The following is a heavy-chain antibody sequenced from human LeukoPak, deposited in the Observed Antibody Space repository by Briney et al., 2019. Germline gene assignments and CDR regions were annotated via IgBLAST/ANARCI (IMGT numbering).Heavy chain of an antibody. Sequence: GSLRLSCAASGFTFSSYAMSWVRQAPGKGLEWIGSIYYTGSTYYNPSLQSRVTISVDTSKNQLSLKLSSVTAADTAVYYCARHLYSYGKSYFDYWGQGTLVTVSS. CDR1: GFTFSSYA. J-gene: IGHJ4*02. CDR3: ARHLYSYGKSYFDY. V-gene: IGHV4-39*01. CDR2: IYYTGST. D-gene: IGHD5-18*01.